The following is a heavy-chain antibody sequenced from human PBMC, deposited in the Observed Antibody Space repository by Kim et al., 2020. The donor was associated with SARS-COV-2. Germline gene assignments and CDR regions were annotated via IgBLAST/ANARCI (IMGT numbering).Heavy chain of an antibody. D-gene: IGHD6-13*01. CDR3: ARLALARIAASNWFDP. J-gene: IGHJ5*02. CDR2: IYPGDSDT. V-gene: IGHV5-51*01. Sequence: GESLKISCKGSGYSFTSYWIGWVRQMPGKGLEWMGIIYPGDSDTRYSPSFQGQVTISADKSISTAYLQWSSLKASDTAMYYCARLALARIAASNWFDPWGQGTLVTVSS. CDR1: GYSFTSYW.